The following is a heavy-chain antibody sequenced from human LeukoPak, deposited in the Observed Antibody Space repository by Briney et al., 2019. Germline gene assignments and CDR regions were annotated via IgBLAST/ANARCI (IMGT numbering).Heavy chain of an antibody. V-gene: IGHV4-38-2*02. CDR3: ARDGTMVRGDNWFDP. Sequence: PSETLSLTCTVSGYSISSGYYWGWIRQPPGKGLEWIRSIYHSGSTYYNPSLKSRVTISVDTSKNQFSLKLSSVTAADTAVYYCARDGTMVRGDNWFDPGAREPWSPSPQ. D-gene: IGHD3-10*01. J-gene: IGHJ5*02. CDR2: IYHSGST. CDR1: GYSISSGYY.